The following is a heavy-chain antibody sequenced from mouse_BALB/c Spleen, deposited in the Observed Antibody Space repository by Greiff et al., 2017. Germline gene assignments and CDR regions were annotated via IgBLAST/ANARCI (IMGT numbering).Heavy chain of an antibody. CDR3: ARYGNYGGLFAY. CDR2: ISSGGGNT. J-gene: IGHJ3*01. D-gene: IGHD2-1*01. V-gene: IGHV5-9*03. CDR1: GFTFSSYT. Sequence: EVMLVESGGGLVKPGGSLKLSCAASGFTFSSYTMSWVRQTPEKRLEWVATISSGGGNTYYPDSVKGRFTISRDNAKNNLYLQMSSLRSEDTALYYCARYGNYGGLFAYWGQGTLVTVSA.